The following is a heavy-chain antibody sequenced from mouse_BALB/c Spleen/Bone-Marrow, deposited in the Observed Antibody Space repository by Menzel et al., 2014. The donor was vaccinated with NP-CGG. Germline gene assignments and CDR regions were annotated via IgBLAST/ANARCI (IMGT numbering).Heavy chain of an antibody. CDR3: ARVSYDYFDY. CDR2: INDGGSYT. Sequence: EVQRVESGGGLVKPGGSLKLSCAASGFTFSDYYMYWVRQTPEKRLEWVATINDGGSYTYYPDSVKGRFTISRDNAKNNLYLQMSSLKSEDTAMYYCARVSYDYFDYWGQGTTLTVSS. CDR1: GFTFSDYY. J-gene: IGHJ2*01. V-gene: IGHV5-4*02. D-gene: IGHD2-4*01.